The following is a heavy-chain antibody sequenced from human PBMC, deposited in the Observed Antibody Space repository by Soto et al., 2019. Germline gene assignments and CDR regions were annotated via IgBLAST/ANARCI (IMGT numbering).Heavy chain of an antibody. CDR3: TGEKYAHDAFDI. Sequence: PGGSLRLSCTASGFTFGDYAMSWFRQAPGKGMEGVGFIRSKAYGETTEYAASVKGRYTISRDDSKSIAYLQMNSLKTEYTAVYYCTGEKYAHDAFDIWGQGTMVTVSS. D-gene: IGHD2-2*01. V-gene: IGHV3-49*03. CDR1: GFTFGDYA. CDR2: IRSKAYGETT. J-gene: IGHJ3*02.